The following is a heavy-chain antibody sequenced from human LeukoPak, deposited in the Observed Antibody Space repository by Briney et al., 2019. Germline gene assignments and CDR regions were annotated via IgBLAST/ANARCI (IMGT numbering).Heavy chain of an antibody. Sequence: ASVKVSCKASGYTFTSYYMHWVRQAPGQGLEWMGIINPSGGSTSYAQKFQGRVTMTRDTSISTAYMELSRLRSDDTAVYFCARDPYSGYDGLNNWGQGTLVTVSS. V-gene: IGHV1-46*01. CDR3: ARDPYSGYDGLNN. CDR1: GYTFTSYY. J-gene: IGHJ4*02. CDR2: INPSGGST. D-gene: IGHD5-12*01.